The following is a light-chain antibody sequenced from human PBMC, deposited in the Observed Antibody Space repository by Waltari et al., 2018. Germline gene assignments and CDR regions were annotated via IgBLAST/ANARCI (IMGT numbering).Light chain of an antibody. CDR3: HQRSSWPLT. CDR2: DAS. J-gene: IGKJ3*01. Sequence: EIVLTQSPATLSLSPGERATLSCRASESVSRNLAWYQQKPGQAPRLLIYDASTRATDFPARFSASGSGTDFTLTISSLEPEDFAVYYCHQRSSWPLTFGPGTKVDFK. CDR1: ESVSRN. V-gene: IGKV3-11*01.